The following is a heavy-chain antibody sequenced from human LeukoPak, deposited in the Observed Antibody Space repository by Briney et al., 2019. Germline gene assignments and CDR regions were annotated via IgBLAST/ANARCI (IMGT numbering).Heavy chain of an antibody. Sequence: TGGSLRLSCAASGFTFSSYSMNWVRQAPGKGLEWVSYISNSGSTIYYADSVKGRFTISRDNAKNSLYLQMNSLRAEDTAVYYCAELGITMIGGVWGKGTTVTISS. D-gene: IGHD3-10*02. CDR1: GFTFSSYS. CDR3: AELGITMIGGV. V-gene: IGHV3-48*04. CDR2: ISNSGSTI. J-gene: IGHJ6*04.